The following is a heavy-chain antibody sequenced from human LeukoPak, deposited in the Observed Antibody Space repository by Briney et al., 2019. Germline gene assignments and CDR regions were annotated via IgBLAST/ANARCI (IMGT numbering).Heavy chain of an antibody. D-gene: IGHD3-22*01. J-gene: IGHJ6*03. CDR1: GFTVSSNY. CDR3: ARKYYYDSSGYYYRYYYYMDV. Sequence: GGSLRLSCAASGFTVSSNYMSWVRQAPGKGLEWVSVIYSGGSTYYADSVKGRFTISRDNSKNTLYLQMNSLRAEDTAVYYCARKYYYDSSGYYYRYYYYMDVWGKGTTVTISS. CDR2: IYSGGST. V-gene: IGHV3-53*01.